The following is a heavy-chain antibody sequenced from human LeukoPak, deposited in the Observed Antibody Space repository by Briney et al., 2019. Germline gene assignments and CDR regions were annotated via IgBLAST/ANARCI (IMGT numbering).Heavy chain of an antibody. CDR3: ARGVPKTSYYYYYMDV. CDR1: GFTCSDYS. Sequence: PGGSLSLSCVASGFTCSDYSMNWVRQAPGKGLEWVSYISSSGFTLNYADSVKGRFTISRDNAKNSLYLQMNSLRAEDTAVYYCARGVPKTSYYYYYMDVWGKGTTVTVSS. D-gene: IGHD4-11*01. J-gene: IGHJ6*03. V-gene: IGHV3-48*01. CDR2: ISSSGFTL.